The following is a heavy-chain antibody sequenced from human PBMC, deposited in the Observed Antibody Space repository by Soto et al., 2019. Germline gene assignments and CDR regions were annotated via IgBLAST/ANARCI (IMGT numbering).Heavy chain of an antibody. CDR2: ISGSGGST. J-gene: IGHJ5*02. D-gene: IGHD4-17*01. CDR1: GFTFTTNA. Sequence: GGSLRLSCAASGFTFTTNAMSWVRQAPGKGLEWVSAISGSGGSTYYVDSVKGRFTISRDNSKNTLYLQMNSLRAEDSAVYYCARVAGVNGDYVNWFDPWGQGTLVTVSS. V-gene: IGHV3-23*01. CDR3: ARVAGVNGDYVNWFDP.